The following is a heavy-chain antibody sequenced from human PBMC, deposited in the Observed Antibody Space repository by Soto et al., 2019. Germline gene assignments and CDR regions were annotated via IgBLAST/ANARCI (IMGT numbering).Heavy chain of an antibody. V-gene: IGHV4-4*02. CDR3: ARTEGYFDY. J-gene: IGHJ4*02. CDR2: IYYSGST. Sequence: SETLSLTYAVSGGSISSSNWWSCVRQPPGKGLEWIGSIYYSGSTNYNPSLKSRVTISVDTSKNQFSLKLSSVTAADTAVYYRARTEGYFDYWGQGTPVTVSS. CDR1: GGSISSSNW.